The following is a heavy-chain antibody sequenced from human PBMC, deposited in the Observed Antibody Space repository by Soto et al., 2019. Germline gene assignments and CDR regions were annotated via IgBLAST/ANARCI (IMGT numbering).Heavy chain of an antibody. CDR2: IYYRGST. Sequence: QVQLQESGPGLVKPSQTLSLPCTVSGASISSGGYYWNWIRQHPGKGLEWIGYIYYRGSTYYTTSLKRRVSMSVDTSKNRFYLKLSSVTAADTAVYYCARSVFPWGQGTLVTVSS. J-gene: IGHJ5*02. CDR3: ARSVFP. V-gene: IGHV4-31*03. CDR1: GASISSGGYY.